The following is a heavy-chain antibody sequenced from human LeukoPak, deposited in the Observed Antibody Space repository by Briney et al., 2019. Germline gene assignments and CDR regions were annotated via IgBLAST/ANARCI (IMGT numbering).Heavy chain of an antibody. V-gene: IGHV4-61*02. CDR3: ARDREVGATGYYFDC. D-gene: IGHD1-26*01. CDR2: IYTRGST. J-gene: IGHJ4*02. CDR1: GGSISSGSSY. Sequence: SQTLSLTCTVSGGSISSGSSYWSWIRQPAGKGLEWIGRIYTRGSTSYNPSLKSRVTISVGTSKNQFSLTLSSVTAADTAVYYCARDREVGATGYYFDCWGQGTLVTVSS.